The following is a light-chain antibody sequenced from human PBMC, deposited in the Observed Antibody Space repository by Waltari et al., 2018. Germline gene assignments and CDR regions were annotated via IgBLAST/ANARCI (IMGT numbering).Light chain of an antibody. Sequence: QSALTQPPAASGTPGQRLIISCSGSGSNIGTNFVYWYQQFPGTAPKLLIYRSDQRASGVPDRFAGSKSGSSASLAISALQSEDESLYYCAAWDDSLSAVVFGGGTQVTVL. V-gene: IGLV1-47*01. J-gene: IGLJ7*01. CDR3: AAWDDSLSAVV. CDR2: RSD. CDR1: GSNIGTNF.